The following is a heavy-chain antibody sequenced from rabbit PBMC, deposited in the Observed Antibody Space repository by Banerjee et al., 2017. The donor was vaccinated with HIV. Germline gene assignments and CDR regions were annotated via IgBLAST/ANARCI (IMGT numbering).Heavy chain of an antibody. CDR3: ARRLDSNNRHYNL. CDR2: IYAGSSGDT. V-gene: IGHV1S45*01. D-gene: IGHD2-1*01. CDR1: GFSFSSGYW. Sequence: QEQLEESGGDLVKPGASLTLTCTASGFSFSSGYWICWVRQAPGKGLEWIGCIYAGSSGDTYYASWAKGRFTIFKTSSTTVTLQMTSLAAADTATYFCARRLDSNNRHYNLWGPGTLVTDS. J-gene: IGHJ4*01.